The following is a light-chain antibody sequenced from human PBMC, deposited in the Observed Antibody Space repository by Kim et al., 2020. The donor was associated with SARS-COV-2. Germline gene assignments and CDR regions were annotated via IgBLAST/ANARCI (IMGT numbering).Light chain of an antibody. CDR1: QGINNH. J-gene: IGKJ5*01. Sequence: DIKMTQSPSSLSASLGDRVTITCRASQGINNHLAWFQQKPGKAPKSLIYAASILQSGVPSKFSGGGSGTDFTLTISSLQPEDFATFDCQQYESYPSTFGQGTRLEIK. CDR2: AAS. V-gene: IGKV1-16*02. CDR3: QQYESYPST.